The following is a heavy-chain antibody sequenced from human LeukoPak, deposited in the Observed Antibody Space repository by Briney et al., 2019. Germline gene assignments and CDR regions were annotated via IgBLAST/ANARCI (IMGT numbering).Heavy chain of an antibody. CDR1: GYSFTAHY. V-gene: IGHV1-2*02. CDR3: VRDPREPANDLDY. Sequence: ASVKVSCKTSGYSFTAHYIHWVRQAPGQALQWMAYIDSNDGDTYYAQPFQGRVTVTRDKSISTAYLELSSLTFDDTAIYYCVRDPREPANDLDYWGRGTLVTVSS. CDR2: IDSNDGDT. J-gene: IGHJ4*01. D-gene: IGHD1-1*01.